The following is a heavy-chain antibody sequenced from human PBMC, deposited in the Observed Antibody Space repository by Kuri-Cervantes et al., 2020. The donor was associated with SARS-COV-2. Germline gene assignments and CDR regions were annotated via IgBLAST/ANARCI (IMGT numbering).Heavy chain of an antibody. V-gene: IGHV3-23*01. CDR1: GFTFSSYA. D-gene: IGHD6-19*01. Sequence: GESLKISCAASGFTFSSYAMSWVRQAPGKGLEWVSAISGSGGSTYYADSVKGRFTISRDNSKNTLYLQMNSLRAEDTAVYYCAKAEGWLVHDGIDIWGQGTMVTVSS. CDR3: AKAEGWLVHDGIDI. J-gene: IGHJ3*02. CDR2: ISGSGGST.